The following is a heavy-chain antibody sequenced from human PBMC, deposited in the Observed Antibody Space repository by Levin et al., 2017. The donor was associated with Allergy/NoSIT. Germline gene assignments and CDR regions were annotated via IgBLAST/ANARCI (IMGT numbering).Heavy chain of an antibody. V-gene: IGHV3-53*01. CDR3: ARDRFLDGSASGGWFDS. J-gene: IGHJ5*01. Sequence: GGSLRLSCAASGFTVSTNYMNWVRQAPGKGLEWVSVIYSAGNTYYADSVKGRFTTSRDNSRNTLYLQMNSLTAEDTAIYYCARDRFLDGSASGGWFDSWGQGTLVTVSS. D-gene: IGHD3-10*01. CDR1: GFTVSTNY. CDR2: IYSAGNT.